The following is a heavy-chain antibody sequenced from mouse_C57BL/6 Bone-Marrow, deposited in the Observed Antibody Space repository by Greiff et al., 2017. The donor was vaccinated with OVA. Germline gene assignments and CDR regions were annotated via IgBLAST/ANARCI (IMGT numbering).Heavy chain of an antibody. V-gene: IGHV5-4*01. J-gene: IGHJ3*01. CDR1: GFTFSSSA. CDR3: AVAWFAY. Sequence: EVQGVESGGGLVKPGGSLKLSCAASGFTFSSSAMSWVRQTPEKRLEWVATISDGGSYTYYPDNVKGRFPISRDNAKNNLYLQMSHLKSEDTAMYYCAVAWFAYWGQGTLVTVSA. CDR2: ISDGGSYT.